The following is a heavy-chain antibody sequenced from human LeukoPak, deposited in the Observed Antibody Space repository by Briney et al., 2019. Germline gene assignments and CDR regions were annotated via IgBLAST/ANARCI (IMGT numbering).Heavy chain of an antibody. J-gene: IGHJ6*03. CDR1: CGSISSSSDY. CDR2: IYSSGST. Sequence: SETLSLTCTVSCGSISSSSDYWGWIRQPPGKGLEWIGSIYSSGSTYYNPSLKSRVTISVDTSKNQFSLKLSSVTAADTAVYYCARESSIPAAFWSYYYYYMDVWGKGTTVTVSS. V-gene: IGHV4-39*07. CDR3: ARESSIPAAFWSYYYYYMDV. D-gene: IGHD2-2*01.